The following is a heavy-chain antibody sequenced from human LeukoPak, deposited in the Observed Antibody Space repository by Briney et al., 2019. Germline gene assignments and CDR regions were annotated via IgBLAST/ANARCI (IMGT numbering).Heavy chain of an antibody. CDR1: GDTFSSYA. J-gene: IGHJ6*03. CDR2: IIPIFGTA. CDR3: ASGGYGSGSYYNLAHRFYYMDV. Sequence: SVKVSCKASGDTFSSYAISWVRHAPGQGFEWMGEIIPIFGTANYAQKFQGRVTITADKSTSTAYMELSSLRSEDTAVYYCASGGYGSGSYYNLAHRFYYMDVWGKETTVTVSS. D-gene: IGHD3-10*01. V-gene: IGHV1-69*06.